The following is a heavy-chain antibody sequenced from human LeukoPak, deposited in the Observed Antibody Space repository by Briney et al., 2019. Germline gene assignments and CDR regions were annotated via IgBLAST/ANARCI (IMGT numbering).Heavy chain of an antibody. D-gene: IGHD1-26*01. V-gene: IGHV1-18*01. Sequence: ASVKVSCKASGYTFTSYDINWVRQATGQGLEWMGWISAYNGNTNYAQKLQGGVTMTTDTSTSTAYMELRSLRSDDTAVYYCARESGSYWGTSYYFDYWGQGTLVTVSS. CDR3: ARESGSYWGTSYYFDY. CDR2: ISAYNGNT. CDR1: GYTFTSYD. J-gene: IGHJ4*02.